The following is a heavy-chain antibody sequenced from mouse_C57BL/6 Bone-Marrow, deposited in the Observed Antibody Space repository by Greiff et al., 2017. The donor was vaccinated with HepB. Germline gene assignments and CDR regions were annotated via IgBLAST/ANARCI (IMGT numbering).Heavy chain of an antibody. Sequence: EVKLVESGPGLVKPSQSLSLTCSVTGYSITSGYYWNWIRQFPGNKLEWMGYISYDGSNNYNPSLKNRISITRDTSKNQFVLKLNSVTTEDTATYYCASAGYYAYWGQGTLVTVSA. CDR1: GYSITSGYY. CDR2: ISYDGSN. D-gene: IGHD2-3*01. J-gene: IGHJ3*01. V-gene: IGHV3-6*01. CDR3: ASAGYYAY.